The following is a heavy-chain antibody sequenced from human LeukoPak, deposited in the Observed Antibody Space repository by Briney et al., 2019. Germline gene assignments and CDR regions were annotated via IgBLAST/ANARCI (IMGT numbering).Heavy chain of an antibody. CDR3: ARVNYDILTGYYPAFDY. CDR1: GFTFSNYW. Sequence: SGGSLRLSCAASGFTFSNYWMHWVRQAPGKGLVWVSRINSDGTDTTYADSVKGRFTISRDNAKNTLYLQMNSLRAEDTAVYYCARVNYDILTGYYPAFDYWGQGTLVTVSS. J-gene: IGHJ4*02. D-gene: IGHD3-9*01. CDR2: INSDGTDT. V-gene: IGHV3-74*01.